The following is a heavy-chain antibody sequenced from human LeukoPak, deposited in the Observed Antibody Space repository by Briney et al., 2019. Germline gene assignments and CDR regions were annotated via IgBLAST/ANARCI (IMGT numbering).Heavy chain of an antibody. J-gene: IGHJ4*02. D-gene: IGHD4-17*01. CDR2: INHSGST. CDR3: ARAIYGDYDY. CDR1: GGSFSGXX. V-gene: IGHV4-34*01. Sequence: SETLSLTCAVYGGSFSGXXXXXXXXXXXXXLEWIGEINHSGSTNYNPSLKSRVTISVDTSKNQFSLKLSSVTAADTAVYYCARAIYGDYDYWGQGTLVTVSS.